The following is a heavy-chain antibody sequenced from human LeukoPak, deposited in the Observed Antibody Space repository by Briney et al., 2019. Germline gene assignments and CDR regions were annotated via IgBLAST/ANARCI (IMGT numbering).Heavy chain of an antibody. CDR1: GDSSNYY. D-gene: IGHD6-6*01. V-gene: IGHV4-39*01. CDR3: ARHPRQVYYFDY. Sequence: SETLSLTCTVSGDSSNYYWAWIRQPPGQGLEWIGSINYGGRTYYNPSLKSRVTLSVDSSKNQFSLNLSSVTAADTAVYYCARHPRQVYYFDYWGQGTLVTVSS. J-gene: IGHJ4*02. CDR2: INYGGRT.